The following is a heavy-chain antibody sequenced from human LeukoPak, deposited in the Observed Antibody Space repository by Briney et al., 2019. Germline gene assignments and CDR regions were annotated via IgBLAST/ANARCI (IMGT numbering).Heavy chain of an antibody. CDR2: INPTGSTT. CDR3: ARDWFGAVTKNYFDY. D-gene: IGHD3-16*01. Sequence: ASVKVSCKASGYTFTSHYMHWVRQAPGQGLEWMGVINPTGSTTTYAKKLQGRVIMTRDTSTNTDYMELSNLRSEDTAVYYCARDWFGAVTKNYFDYWGQGTLVTVSS. J-gene: IGHJ4*02. V-gene: IGHV1-46*04. CDR1: GYTFTSHY.